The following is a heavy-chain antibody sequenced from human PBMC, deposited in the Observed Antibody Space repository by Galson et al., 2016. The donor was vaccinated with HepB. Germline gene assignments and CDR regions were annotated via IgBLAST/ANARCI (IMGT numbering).Heavy chain of an antibody. V-gene: IGHV3-33*01. CDR1: GFTFNSYG. Sequence: SLRLSCAASGFTFNSYGMHWVRQAPGKGLEWVALVWYDEINKFYRDSVKGRFTISRDNSKNTLYLQMNNLRAEDTAVYYCASGTTMTTDYFDYWGQGTLVTVSS. CDR2: VWYDEINK. J-gene: IGHJ4*02. D-gene: IGHD4-17*01. CDR3: ASGTTMTTDYFDY.